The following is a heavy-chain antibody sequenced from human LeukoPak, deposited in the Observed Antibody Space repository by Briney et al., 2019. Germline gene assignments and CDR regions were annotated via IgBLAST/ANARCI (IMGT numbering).Heavy chain of an antibody. D-gene: IGHD5-18*01. CDR3: AKSHGYSYGFDY. V-gene: IGHV3-30*02. CDR1: GFTFRSYG. Sequence: PGGSLRLSCVASGFTFRSYGMYWVRQAPGKGLEWVTFLRYDGSNTYYADSVKGRFTISRDNSKNTLYLQMNSLRAEDTAVYYCAKSHGYSYGFDYWGQGTLVTVSS. J-gene: IGHJ4*02. CDR2: LRYDGSNT.